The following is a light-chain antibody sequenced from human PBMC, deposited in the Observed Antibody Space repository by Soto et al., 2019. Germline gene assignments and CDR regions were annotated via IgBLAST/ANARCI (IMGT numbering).Light chain of an antibody. CDR2: GVS. J-gene: IGKJ5*01. Sequence: ELVLTQSPGTLSLSPGESAALSCRASQPVSSNFLAWYQQKPGQAPRLLIYGVSSRASGIPDRYFGSGSGTDFTLTNNRLEPEDFAVYYCQQHANSPLTFGQGTRLEIK. V-gene: IGKV3-20*01. CDR1: QPVSSNF. CDR3: QQHANSPLT.